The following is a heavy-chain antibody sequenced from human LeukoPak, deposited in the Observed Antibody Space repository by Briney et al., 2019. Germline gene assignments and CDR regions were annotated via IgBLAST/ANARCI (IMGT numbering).Heavy chain of an antibody. D-gene: IGHD6-13*01. CDR2: IYTSGST. V-gene: IGHV4-4*07. J-gene: IGHJ4*02. Sequence: TSETLSLTCTVSGGSISSYYWSWIRQPAGKGLEWIGRIYTSGSTNYNPSLKSRVTISVDTSKNQFSLKLSSVTAADTAVYYCARESQYSSSSPLDYWGQGTLVTVSS. CDR3: ARESQYSSSSPLDY. CDR1: GGSISSYY.